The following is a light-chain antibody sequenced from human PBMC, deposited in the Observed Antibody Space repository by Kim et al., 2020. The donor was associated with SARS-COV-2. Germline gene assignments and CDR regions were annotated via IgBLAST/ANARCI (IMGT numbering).Light chain of an antibody. CDR2: TAD. V-gene: IGLV1-44*01. J-gene: IGLJ3*02. Sequence: QSVLTQPPSASGTPGQRVTLSCSGSSSNIGRNTVNWYQQFPGTAPQLLIDTADRRPSGVSDRVSCSKSGTSASLAIRALRSEDEADYYCATWDDNLDGWMFGGGTQLTVL. CDR3: ATWDDNLDGWM. CDR1: SSNIGRNT.